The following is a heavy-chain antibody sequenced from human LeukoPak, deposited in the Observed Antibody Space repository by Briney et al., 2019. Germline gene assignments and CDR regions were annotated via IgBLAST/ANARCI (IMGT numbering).Heavy chain of an antibody. CDR1: GFTFSSYG. Sequence: PGGSLRLSCAASGFTFSSYGMHWVRQAPGKGLEWVAVISYDGSNKYHADSVKGRFTISRDNSKDTLYLQMNSLRAEDTAVYYCARRGHFDYWGQGTLVTVSS. V-gene: IGHV3-30*03. CDR2: ISYDGSNK. J-gene: IGHJ4*02. CDR3: ARRGHFDY.